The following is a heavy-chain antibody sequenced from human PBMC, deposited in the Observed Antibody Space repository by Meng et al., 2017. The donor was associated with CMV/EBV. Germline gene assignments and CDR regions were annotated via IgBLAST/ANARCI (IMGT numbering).Heavy chain of an antibody. J-gene: IGHJ4*02. Sequence: SETLSLTCAVYGGSFGGYYWSWIRQPPGKGLEWIGEINHSGSTNYNPSLKSRVTISVDTSKNQFSLKLSSVTAADTAVYYCARGQTYYDFWSGYSDWGQGTLVTVSS. CDR1: GGSFGGYY. V-gene: IGHV4-34*01. CDR3: ARGQTYYDFWSGYSD. CDR2: INHSGST. D-gene: IGHD3-3*01.